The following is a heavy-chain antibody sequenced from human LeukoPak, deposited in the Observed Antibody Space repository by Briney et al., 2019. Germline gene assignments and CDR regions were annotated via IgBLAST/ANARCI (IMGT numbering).Heavy chain of an antibody. D-gene: IGHD6-19*01. J-gene: IGHJ4*02. CDR2: INPNSGGK. V-gene: IGHV1-2*02. Sequence: ASVKVSCKASGYTFTGYYMHWVRQPPGQGLEWMGWINPNSGGKNYAQKFQGRVTMTRDTSNSTAYMELSRLRSDDTADYYCARAYSSGWSIFDYWGQGTLVTVSS. CDR1: GYTFTGYY. CDR3: ARAYSSGWSIFDY.